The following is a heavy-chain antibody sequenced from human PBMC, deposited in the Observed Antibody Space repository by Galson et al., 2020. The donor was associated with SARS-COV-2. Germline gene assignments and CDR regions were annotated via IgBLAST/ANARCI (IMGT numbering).Heavy chain of an antibody. D-gene: IGHD3-22*01. J-gene: IGHJ6*02. CDR2: IQYDGNNE. CDR1: GFTFNTYG. Sequence: GESLKISCAASGFTFNTYGMYWVRQAPGKGLEWVAFIQYDGNNEYYADSVKGRFTVSRDNSKNTLYLQMNSLRTEDTAVYYCAKDVTERNPFSSMILAVKLRTEVSDYSYGMDVWGQGTTVTVSS. V-gene: IGHV3-30*02. CDR3: AKDVTERNPFSSMILAVKLRTEVSDYSYGMDV.